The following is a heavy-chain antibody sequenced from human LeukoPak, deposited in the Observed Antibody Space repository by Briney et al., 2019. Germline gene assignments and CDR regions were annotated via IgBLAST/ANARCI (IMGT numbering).Heavy chain of an antibody. V-gene: IGHV3-48*01. Sequence: GGSLRLSCAASGFTFSSYSMNWVRQAPGKGLEWISHIRSATNTIDYADSVKGRFSISGDDAKNSLYLQMNSLRAEDTAVYYCARDRDYAFGYWGPGTLVTVSS. CDR3: ARDRDYAFGY. D-gene: IGHD3-16*01. CDR1: GFTFSSYS. J-gene: IGHJ4*02. CDR2: IRSATNTI.